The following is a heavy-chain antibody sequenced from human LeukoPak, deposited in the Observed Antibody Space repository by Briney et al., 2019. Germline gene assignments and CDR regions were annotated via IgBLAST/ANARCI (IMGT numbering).Heavy chain of an antibody. Sequence: PGGSLRLSCAASGFTVSSNYMSWVRQAPGKGLEWVANIKQDGSEKYYVDSVKGRFTISRDNAKNSLYLQMNSLRAEDTAVYYCARDSRYFDWLPDAFDIWGQGTMVTVSS. CDR3: ARDSRYFDWLPDAFDI. D-gene: IGHD3-9*01. CDR1: GFTVSSNY. J-gene: IGHJ3*02. V-gene: IGHV3-7*01. CDR2: IKQDGSEK.